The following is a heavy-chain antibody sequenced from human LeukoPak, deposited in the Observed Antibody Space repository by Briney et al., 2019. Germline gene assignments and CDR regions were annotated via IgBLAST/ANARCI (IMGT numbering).Heavy chain of an antibody. V-gene: IGHV4-39*07. CDR2: IYHSGST. J-gene: IGHJ4*02. D-gene: IGHD3-3*01. CDR1: GGSISSSSYY. CDR3: ARGGDFWSGYLIDY. Sequence: NTSETLSLTCTVSGGSISSSSYYWGWIRQPPGKGLEWIGSIYHSGSTYYNPSLKSRVTISVDRSKNQFSLKLSSVTAADTAVYYCARGGDFWSGYLIDYWGQGTLVTVSS.